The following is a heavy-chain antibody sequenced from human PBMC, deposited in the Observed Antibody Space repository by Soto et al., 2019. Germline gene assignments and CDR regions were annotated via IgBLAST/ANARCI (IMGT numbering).Heavy chain of an antibody. D-gene: IGHD3-16*01. Sequence: PSETLSLTCAVYGWSFSGYCWSWIRQPPGKGLEWIGEINHSGSTNYNPSLKSRVTISVDTSKNQFSLKLSSVTAADTAVYYCARVHDFLQRNTKYNWFDPWGQGTLVTVSS. CDR1: GWSFSGYC. CDR3: ARVHDFLQRNTKYNWFDP. J-gene: IGHJ5*02. V-gene: IGHV4-34*01. CDR2: INHSGST.